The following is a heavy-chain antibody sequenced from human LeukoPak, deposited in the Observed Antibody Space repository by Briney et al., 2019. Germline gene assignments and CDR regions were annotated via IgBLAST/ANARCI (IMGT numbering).Heavy chain of an antibody. CDR3: ARALTTLTYEGY. Sequence: GGSLRLSCAASRFTFSSYTMHWIRQAPGKGLEWVSSISGSNSYIFYAESVKGRFTVSRDNAKDSLYLQMNSLRAEDTAVYYCARALTTLTYEGYWGQGTLVTVSS. D-gene: IGHD1-1*01. V-gene: IGHV3-21*01. J-gene: IGHJ4*02. CDR1: RFTFSSYT. CDR2: ISGSNSYI.